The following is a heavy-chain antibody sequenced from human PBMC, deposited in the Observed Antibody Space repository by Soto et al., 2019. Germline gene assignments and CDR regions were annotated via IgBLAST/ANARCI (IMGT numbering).Heavy chain of an antibody. CDR3: ACVKGGPYSSGWYYFDY. CDR2: IYPCDSDT. J-gene: IGHJ4*02. D-gene: IGHD6-19*01. V-gene: IGHV5-51*01. CDR1: GYSFTSYW. Sequence: GESLKISCKGSGYSFTSYWIGWVRQMPGKGLEWMGIIYPCDSDTRYSPSFQGQVTISADKSISTAYLQWSRLKASDTAIYYCACVKGGPYSSGWYYFDYWGQGTLVTVSS.